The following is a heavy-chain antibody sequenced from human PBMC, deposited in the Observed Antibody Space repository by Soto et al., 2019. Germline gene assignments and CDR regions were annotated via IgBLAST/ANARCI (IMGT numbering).Heavy chain of an antibody. D-gene: IGHD3-3*01. Sequence: GGSLRLSCAASGFTFSSYAMHWVCQAPGKGLEWVAVISYDGSNKYYADSVKGRFTISRDNSKNTLYLQMNSLRAEDTAVYYCARDPSNYDFWSGYLGYYYYGMDVWGKGTTVTVSS. J-gene: IGHJ6*04. CDR3: ARDPSNYDFWSGYLGYYYYGMDV. CDR2: ISYDGSNK. CDR1: GFTFSSYA. V-gene: IGHV3-30-3*01.